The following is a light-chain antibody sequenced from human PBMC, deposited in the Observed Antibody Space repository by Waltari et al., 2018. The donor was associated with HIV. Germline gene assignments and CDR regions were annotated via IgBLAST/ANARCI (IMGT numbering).Light chain of an antibody. J-gene: IGLJ1*01. CDR3: AAWDDNLNGYV. V-gene: IGLV1-44*01. Sequence: QSVLTQTPSASGTPGQRVIVSCSGSSANIGSNTVNWYQLLPGAAPRLLIHNLKQRPSGVPDRFSGSKSGASASLAISGLQSEDEADYYCAAWDDNLNGYVFGSGTKVTVL. CDR1: SANIGSNT. CDR2: NLK.